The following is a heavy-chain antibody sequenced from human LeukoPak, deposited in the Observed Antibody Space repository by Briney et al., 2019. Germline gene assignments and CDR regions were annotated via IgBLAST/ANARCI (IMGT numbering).Heavy chain of an antibody. D-gene: IGHD6-19*01. CDR2: INRDETDI. Sequence: GESLRLSCAASGFNFNSYMGWVRQAPEDGLEWVAIINRDETDIYYVDSVKGRFTISRDNAKSSLFLEMNSLRVEDTGVYYCARGDGRGRSDGATWGSGTLVTVSS. CDR1: GFNFNSY. J-gene: IGHJ1*01. CDR3: ARGDGRGRSDGAT. V-gene: IGHV3-7*01.